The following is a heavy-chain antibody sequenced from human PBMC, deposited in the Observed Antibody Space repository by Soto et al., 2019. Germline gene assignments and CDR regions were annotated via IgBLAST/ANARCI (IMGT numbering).Heavy chain of an antibody. CDR2: INAGYGNT. Sequence: QVDLVQSGAEVRKPGASVKVSCKACGYTFSSYAMHWVRQAPGQRLEWMGRINAGYGNTKSSQKFQDRVTISRDTSASTAYMELTSLRSEDTAVYSCARDTGNGTFDFWGQGTLVTVSS. J-gene: IGHJ4*02. V-gene: IGHV1-3*01. CDR3: ARDTGNGTFDF. CDR1: GYTFSSYA. D-gene: IGHD1-1*01.